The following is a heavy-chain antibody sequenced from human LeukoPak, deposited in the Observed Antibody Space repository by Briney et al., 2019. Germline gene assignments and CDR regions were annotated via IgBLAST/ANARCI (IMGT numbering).Heavy chain of an antibody. D-gene: IGHD1-26*01. J-gene: IGHJ4*02. CDR1: GFTFSSYS. Sequence: GGSLRLSCAASGFTFSSYSMNWVRQAPGKGLAWVSSISGSSTYVYYADSMRGRFTISRDDAKNSLYLQMNSLRAEDTAVYYCARGVSGRYYDFDYWGQGTLVTVSS. CDR3: ARGVSGRYYDFDY. CDR2: ISGSSTYV. V-gene: IGHV3-21*06.